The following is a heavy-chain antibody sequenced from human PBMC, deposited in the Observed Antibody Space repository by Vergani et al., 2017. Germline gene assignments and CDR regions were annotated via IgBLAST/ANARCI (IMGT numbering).Heavy chain of an antibody. CDR3: ARGGSGSYYAPANMPHHYYYGMDV. V-gene: IGHV1-2*02. J-gene: IGHJ6*02. Sequence: QVQLVQSGAEVKKPGASVKVSCKASGYTFTGYYMHWVRQAPGQGLEWMVWINPNSGGTNYAQKFQGRVTMTRDTSISTAYMELSRLRSDDTAVYYCARGGSGSYYAPANMPHHYYYGMDVWGQGTTVTVSS. CDR2: INPNSGGT. D-gene: IGHD3-10*01. CDR1: GYTFTGYY.